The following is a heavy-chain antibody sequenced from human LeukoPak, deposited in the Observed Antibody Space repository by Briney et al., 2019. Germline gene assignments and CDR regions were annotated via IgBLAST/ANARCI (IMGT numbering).Heavy chain of an antibody. V-gene: IGHV4-30-2*01. D-gene: IGHD5-18*01. Sequence: TLSLTCAVSGGSINSGGYSWSWIRQPPGKVLEWMGYIYHSGSTYDNPSLKRRVTMSVDRSKNHFSLKLNSVTAADTAAYYCARGYGTFDFWGQGILVTVSS. CDR2: IYHSGST. CDR1: GGSINSGGYS. CDR3: ARGYGTFDF. J-gene: IGHJ4*02.